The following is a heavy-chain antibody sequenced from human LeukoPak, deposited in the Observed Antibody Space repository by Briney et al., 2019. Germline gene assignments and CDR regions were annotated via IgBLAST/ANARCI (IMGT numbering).Heavy chain of an antibody. CDR3: AKHLALVGATTTYDY. CDR2: IYSGGTT. CDR1: GFTVSGNY. V-gene: IGHV3-53*01. Sequence: GGSLRLSCAVSGFTVSGNYMSWVRQAPGKGLEWVSLIYSGGTTYYADSVKGRFTISRDNSKNTLYLQMNSLRAEDTAVYYCAKHLALVGATTTYDYWGQGTLVIVSS. J-gene: IGHJ4*02. D-gene: IGHD1-26*01.